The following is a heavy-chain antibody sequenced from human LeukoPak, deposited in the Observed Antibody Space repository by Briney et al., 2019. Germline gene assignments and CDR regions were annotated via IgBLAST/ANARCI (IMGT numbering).Heavy chain of an antibody. D-gene: IGHD1-26*01. CDR1: GGSISSYY. Sequence: PSETLSLTCTVSGGSISSYYWSWIRQPPGKGLEWIGYIYYSGSTNYNPSLKSRVTISVDTSKNKFSLKLSSVTAADTAVYYCARDKYSGSYFDAFDIWGQGTMVTVSS. V-gene: IGHV4-59*01. CDR3: ARDKYSGSYFDAFDI. CDR2: IYYSGST. J-gene: IGHJ3*02.